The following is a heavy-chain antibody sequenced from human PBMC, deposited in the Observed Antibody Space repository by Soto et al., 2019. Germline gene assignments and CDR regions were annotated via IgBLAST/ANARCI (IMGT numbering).Heavy chain of an antibody. CDR2: IIPILDTT. D-gene: IGHD5-18*01. V-gene: IGHV1-69*06. J-gene: IGHJ6*02. Sequence: VQLVQSGAEVKKPGSSVSVSCKTSGGTFSSYGMNWVRQAPGQGLEWMGGIIPILDTTNYAQKVQGRLTITADKSTRTDYMELSSLRSEDTAVYYCVRSRGYSYSYMGEGYYYAMDVWGQGTTVTVSS. CDR1: GGTFSSYG. CDR3: VRSRGYSYSYMGEGYYYAMDV.